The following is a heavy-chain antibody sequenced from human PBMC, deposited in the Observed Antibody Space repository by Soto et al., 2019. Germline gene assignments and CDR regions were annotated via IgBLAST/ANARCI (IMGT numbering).Heavy chain of an antibody. CDR3: ASSHPIATPYGMDV. D-gene: IGHD2-21*01. Sequence: PSETLSLTCTVSGGSVSSGSYHWSWLRQPPGKGLEWIGYIYDSGSTNYNPSLKSRVAISVDTSKNQFSLKLSSVTAADTAGYYCASSHPIATPYGMDVWGRGTTGTVSS. J-gene: IGHJ6*02. CDR1: GGSVSSGSYH. V-gene: IGHV4-61*01. CDR2: IYDSGST.